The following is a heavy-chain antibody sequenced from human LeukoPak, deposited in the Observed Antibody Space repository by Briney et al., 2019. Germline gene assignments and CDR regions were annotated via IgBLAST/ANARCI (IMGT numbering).Heavy chain of an antibody. CDR3: ARQPWWELLGGAYYYYYYYMDV. D-gene: IGHD1-26*01. J-gene: IGHJ6*03. CDR2: ISSSSSYI. V-gene: IGHV3-21*01. CDR1: GFTFSSYS. Sequence: PGGPLTLSCAASGFTFSSYSMIWVRQAPGKGLEWVSSISSSSSYIYYADSVKGRFTISRDNAKNSLYLQMNSLRAEDRAVYYCARQPWWELLGGAYYYYYYYMDVWGKGTTVTVSS.